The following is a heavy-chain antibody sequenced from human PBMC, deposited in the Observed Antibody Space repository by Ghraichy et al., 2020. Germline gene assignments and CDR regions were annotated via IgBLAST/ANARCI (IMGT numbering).Heavy chain of an antibody. CDR3: ARQSLGGESYGDPPNELDGMDV. D-gene: IGHD4-17*01. CDR2: IYPGDSDT. V-gene: IGHV5-51*01. Sequence: GESLNISCKGSGYSFTSYWIGWVRQMPGKGLEWMGIIYPGDSDTRYSPSFQGQVTISADKSISTAYLQWSSLKASDTAMYYCARQSLGGESYGDPPNELDGMDVWGQGTTVTVSS. J-gene: IGHJ6*02. CDR1: GYSFTSYW.